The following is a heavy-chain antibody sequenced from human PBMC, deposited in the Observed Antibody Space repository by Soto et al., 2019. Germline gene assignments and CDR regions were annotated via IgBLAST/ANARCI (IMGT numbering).Heavy chain of an antibody. CDR2: INAGNGNT. CDR1: GYTFPSYA. CDR3: ARDRARSAFDI. J-gene: IGHJ3*02. V-gene: IGHV1-3*01. Sequence: ASVKVSCKASGYTFPSYAMHWVRQAPGQRLEWMGWINAGNGNTKYSQKFQGRVTITRDTSASTAYMELSSLRSEDTAVYYCARDRARSAFDIWGQGTMVTVSS.